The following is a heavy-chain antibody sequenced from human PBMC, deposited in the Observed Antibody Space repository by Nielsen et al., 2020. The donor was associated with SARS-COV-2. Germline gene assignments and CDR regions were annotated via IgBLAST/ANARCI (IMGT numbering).Heavy chain of an antibody. CDR2: IVVGSGNT. CDR1: GFTFTSSA. CDR3: ARGGYCSSTSCPDYYYYGMDV. D-gene: IGHD2-2*01. V-gene: IGHV1-58*02. J-gene: IGHJ6*02. Sequence: SVKVSCKASGFTFTSSAMQWVRQARGQRLEWIGWIVVGSGNTNYAQKLQGRVTMTTDTSTSTAYMELRSLRSDDTAVYYCARGGYCSSTSCPDYYYYGMDVWGQGTTVTVSS.